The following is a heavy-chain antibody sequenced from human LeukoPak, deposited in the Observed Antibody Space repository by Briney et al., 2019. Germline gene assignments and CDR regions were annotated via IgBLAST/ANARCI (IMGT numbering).Heavy chain of an antibody. CDR1: GYTFTGYY. D-gene: IGHD6-13*01. V-gene: IGHV1-69*13. J-gene: IGHJ3*02. CDR2: IIPIFGTA. Sequence: SVKVSCKASGYTFTGYYMHWVRQAPGQGLEWMGGIIPIFGTANYAQKFQGRVTITADESTSTAYMELSSLRSEDTAVYYCAGEGGDEVAAAGTGAFDIWGQGTMVTVSS. CDR3: AGEGGDEVAAAGTGAFDI.